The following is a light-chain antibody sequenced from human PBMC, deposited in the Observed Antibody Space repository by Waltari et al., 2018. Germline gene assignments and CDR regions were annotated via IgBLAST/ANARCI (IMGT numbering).Light chain of an antibody. CDR1: PTIGSW. V-gene: IGKV1-5*03. J-gene: IGKJ2*01. CDR2: KAV. CDR3: QHYIRYPVT. Sequence: DIQMTQSPSTLSASVGDRVTITCRASPTIGSWLAWYQQKPGKDPKLLIYKAVNLECGVPSRFSGGESGIEFSLTISSLQPDDFATYYCQHYIRYPVTFGQGTKLELK.